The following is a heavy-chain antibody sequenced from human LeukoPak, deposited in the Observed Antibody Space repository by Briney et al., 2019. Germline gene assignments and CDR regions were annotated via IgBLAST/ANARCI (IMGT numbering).Heavy chain of an antibody. CDR2: MNPNSGNT. CDR1: GYTFTSYD. D-gene: IGHD2-2*01. J-gene: IGHJ5*02. CDR3: ARGPPKYCSSTSCYARGYWFDP. V-gene: IGHV1-8*01. Sequence: GASVKVSCKASGYTFTSYDINWVRQATGQGLEWMGWMNPNSGNTGYAQKFQGRVTITRNTSISTAYMELSSLRSEDTAVYYCARGPPKYCSSTSCYARGYWFDPWGQGTLVTVSS.